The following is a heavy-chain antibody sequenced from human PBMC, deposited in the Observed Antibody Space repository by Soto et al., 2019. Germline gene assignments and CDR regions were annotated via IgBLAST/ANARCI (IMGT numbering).Heavy chain of an antibody. CDR1: GFTFSSYA. CDR3: AREHTTVVILDV. D-gene: IGHD4-17*01. J-gene: IGHJ6*02. Sequence: GGSLRLSCAASGFTFSSYAMHWVRQAPGKGLEWVAVISYDGSNKYYADSVKGRFTISRDNSKNTLYLQMNSLRAEDTAVYYCAREHTTVVILDVWGQGTTVTVSS. CDR2: ISYDGSNK. V-gene: IGHV3-30-3*01.